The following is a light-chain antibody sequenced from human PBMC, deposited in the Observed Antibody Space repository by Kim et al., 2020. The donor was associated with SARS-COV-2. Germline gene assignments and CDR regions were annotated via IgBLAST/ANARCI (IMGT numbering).Light chain of an antibody. J-gene: IGLJ1*01. CDR1: KLGDKY. CDR2: QDS. V-gene: IGLV3-1*01. CDR3: QAWDSSTAV. Sequence: ESPGQTASITCSGDKLGDKYACWYQQKPGQSPVLVIYQDSKRPSGIPERFSGSNSGNTATLTISGTQAMDEADYYCQAWDSSTAVFGTGTKVTVL.